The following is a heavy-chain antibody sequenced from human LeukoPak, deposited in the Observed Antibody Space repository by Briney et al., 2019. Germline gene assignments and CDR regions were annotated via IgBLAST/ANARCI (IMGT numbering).Heavy chain of an antibody. V-gene: IGHV3-64*01. J-gene: IGHJ3*02. CDR3: AREGHSSGHCGAFDI. Sequence: PGGSLRLSCAASGFTFSSYVMHWVRQAPGKGLEYVSGISSNGDSTHYVSSVKDRSTISRDNSKNTLYLQMGSLRAEDMAVYYCAREGHSSGHCGAFDIWGQGTMVTVSS. CDR1: GFTFSSYV. CDR2: ISSNGDST. D-gene: IGHD3-22*01.